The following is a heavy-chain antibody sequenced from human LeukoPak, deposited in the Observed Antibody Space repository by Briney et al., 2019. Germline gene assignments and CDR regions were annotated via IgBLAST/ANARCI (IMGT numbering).Heavy chain of an antibody. J-gene: IGHJ4*02. CDR1: GYTFTGYY. D-gene: IGHD3-22*01. Sequence: ASVKVSCKASGYTFTGYYMHWVRQAPGQGLEWMGWINPNSGGTNYAQKFQGRVTMTRDTSISTAYMELSRLRSDDTAVYYCARQGGYDSSVLDYWGQGTLVTVSS. CDR2: INPNSGGT. CDR3: ARQGGYDSSVLDY. V-gene: IGHV1-2*02.